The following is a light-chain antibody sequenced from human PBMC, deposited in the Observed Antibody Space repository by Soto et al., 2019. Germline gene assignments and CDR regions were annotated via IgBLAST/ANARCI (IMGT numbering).Light chain of an antibody. Sequence: EIVLTQSPGTLSLSPGERSTLSCRASQSVSSSYLVWYQQKPGQAPRLLIYGASTRATGIPDRFSGSGSGTDFTLTISRLEPEDFAVNYCQHYGSSPYTFGQGTKLEIK. CDR2: GAS. CDR3: QHYGSSPYT. V-gene: IGKV3-20*01. J-gene: IGKJ2*01. CDR1: QSVSSSY.